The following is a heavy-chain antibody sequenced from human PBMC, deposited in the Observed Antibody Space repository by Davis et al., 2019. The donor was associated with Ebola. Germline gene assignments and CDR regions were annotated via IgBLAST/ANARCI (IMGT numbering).Heavy chain of an antibody. V-gene: IGHV4-61*08. CDR3: ARSSGHMYFAS. CDR1: GASVSSGAYY. CDR2: ISYTGNT. Sequence: SETLSLTCTVSGASVSSGAYYWSWIRQSPGKGLEWIGFISYTGNTNYNPSLKSRVTISVDTARNQFSLQVRSVTAADTATYYCARSSGHMYFASWGQGALVTVSS. J-gene: IGHJ4*02. D-gene: IGHD6-19*01.